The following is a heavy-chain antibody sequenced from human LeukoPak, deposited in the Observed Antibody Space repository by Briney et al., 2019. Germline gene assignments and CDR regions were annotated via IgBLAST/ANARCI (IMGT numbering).Heavy chain of an antibody. Sequence: GGSLRLSCAASGFTFSSYGIHWVRQASGKGLEWVGRIRSKANSYATAYAASVKGRFTISRDDSKNTAYLQMNSLKTEDTAVYYCTRRDAFDIWGQGTMVTVSS. J-gene: IGHJ3*02. CDR3: TRRDAFDI. CDR1: GFTFSSYG. V-gene: IGHV3-73*01. CDR2: IRSKANSYAT.